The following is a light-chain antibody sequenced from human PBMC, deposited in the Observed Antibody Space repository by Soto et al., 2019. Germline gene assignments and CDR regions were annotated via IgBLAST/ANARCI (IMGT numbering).Light chain of an antibody. J-gene: IGKJ1*01. CDR3: QQYHRYST. V-gene: IGKV1-5*01. Sequence: DIQMTQAPSTLSASVGDRVTITCRASQSINAWLAWYQQKPGKAPKLLIYDVSTLDSGVPSRFSGSASGTEFTLTISYLESDAFATYYCQQYHRYSTFGQGTKVDIK. CDR1: QSINAW. CDR2: DVS.